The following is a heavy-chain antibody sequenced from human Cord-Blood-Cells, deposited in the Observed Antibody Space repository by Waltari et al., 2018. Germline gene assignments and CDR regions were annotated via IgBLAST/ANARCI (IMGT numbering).Heavy chain of an antibody. Sequence: QVQLQQWGAGLLKPSETLSLTCAVYGGSFSGYYWSWIRQPPGKGLEWIGEINHSGSTNDNPSHKSRVTISVDTSKNQFSLKLSSVTAADTAVYYCARGKGMVRGVDYWGQGTLVTVSS. CDR3: ARGKGMVRGVDY. V-gene: IGHV4-34*01. D-gene: IGHD3-10*01. CDR2: INHSGST. J-gene: IGHJ4*02. CDR1: GGSFSGYY.